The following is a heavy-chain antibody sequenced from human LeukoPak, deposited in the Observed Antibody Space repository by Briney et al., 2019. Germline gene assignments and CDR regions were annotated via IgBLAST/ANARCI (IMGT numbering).Heavy chain of an antibody. Sequence: SETLSLTCTVSGGSISSYHWSWIRQPPGKGLEWIGYIYYSGTTNYNPSLKSRVTISVATSKNQFSLNLSSVTAADTAVYYCARGGGGEYSSGWYDYWGQGTLVTVSS. J-gene: IGHJ4*02. CDR1: GGSISSYH. V-gene: IGHV4-59*01. D-gene: IGHD6-19*01. CDR2: IYYSGTT. CDR3: ARGGGGEYSSGWYDY.